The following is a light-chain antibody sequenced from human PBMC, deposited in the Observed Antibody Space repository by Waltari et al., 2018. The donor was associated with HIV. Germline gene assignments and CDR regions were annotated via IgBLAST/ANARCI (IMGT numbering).Light chain of an antibody. Sequence: SYDLTYPPSVSVSPGPTPRVTLPGASSPQPHEHRYQQRPGRAPVLVIYKDSKRPSAIPERFSGSRSGTTVTLTISGVQADDEADYYCQSADSSGSSWVFGGGTKLTV. CDR3: QSADSSGSSWV. CDR1: SSPQPH. J-gene: IGLJ3*02. CDR2: KDS. V-gene: IGLV3-25*03.